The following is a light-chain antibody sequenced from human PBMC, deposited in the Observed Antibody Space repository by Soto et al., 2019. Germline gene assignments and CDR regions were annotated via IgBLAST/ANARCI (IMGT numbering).Light chain of an antibody. CDR2: GAF. CDR1: QSVSSN. Sequence: EIVMTQSPATLSVSPGERATLSCRASQSVSSNLAWYQQKPGQAPRLLIYGAFTRPTGIPARFSGGGSGTEFTLTISSLQSEEFAVYYCQQYNNWPPYTFGQGTKLEIK. V-gene: IGKV3-15*01. J-gene: IGKJ2*01. CDR3: QQYNNWPPYT.